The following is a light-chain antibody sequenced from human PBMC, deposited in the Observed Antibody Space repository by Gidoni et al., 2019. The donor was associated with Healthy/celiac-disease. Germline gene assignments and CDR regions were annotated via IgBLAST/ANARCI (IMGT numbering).Light chain of an antibody. V-gene: IGKV3-20*01. Sequence: EIVLTQSPGTLSLSPGERATLSCRASQSVSSSYLAWYQQKPGQAPRLLIYGASSRATGIPVRFSGSGSGTDFTLTISRLEPEDFAVYYCQQYGPGVFTFGPGTKVDIK. CDR1: QSVSSSY. CDR2: GAS. J-gene: IGKJ3*01. CDR3: QQYGPGVFT.